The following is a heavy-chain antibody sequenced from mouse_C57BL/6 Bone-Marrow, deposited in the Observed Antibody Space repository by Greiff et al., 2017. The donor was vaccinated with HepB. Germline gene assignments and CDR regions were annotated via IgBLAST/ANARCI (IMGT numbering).Heavy chain of an antibody. CDR3: ALTTAFDY. D-gene: IGHD1-2*01. V-gene: IGHV1-82*01. Sequence: VQLQQSGPELVKPGASVKISCKASGYAFSSSWMNWVKQRPGKGLEWIGRIYPGDGDTNYNGKFKGKATLTADKSSSTAYMQLSILTSEDSAVYFCALTTAFDYWGQGTTLTVSS. CDR2: IYPGDGDT. J-gene: IGHJ2*01. CDR1: GYAFSSSW.